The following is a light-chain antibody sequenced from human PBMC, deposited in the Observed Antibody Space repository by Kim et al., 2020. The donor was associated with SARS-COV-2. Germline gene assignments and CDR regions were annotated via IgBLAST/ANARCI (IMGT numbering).Light chain of an antibody. CDR1: QSVSSSY. V-gene: IGKV3-20*01. CDR3: QQYGSSLLT. CDR2: GAS. J-gene: IGKJ4*01. Sequence: SPGERATLSCRASQSVSSSYLAWYQQKPGQAPRLLIYGASSRATGIPDRFSGGESGTDFSLTISRLEPEDFAVYYCQQYGSSLLTFGGGTKVEIK.